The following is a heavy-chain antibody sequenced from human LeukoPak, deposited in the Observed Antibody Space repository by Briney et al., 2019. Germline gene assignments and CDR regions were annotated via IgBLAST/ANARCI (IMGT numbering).Heavy chain of an antibody. D-gene: IGHD6-19*01. CDR2: INWNGGST. V-gene: IGHV3-20*04. CDR3: ARGGSSGWYLNDWFDP. J-gene: IGHJ5*02. Sequence: GGSLRLSCAASGFTFDDYGMSWVRQAPGKGLEWVSGINWNGGSTGYADSVKGRFTISRDNAKNSLYLQMNSLRAEGTALYYCARGGSSGWYLNDWFDPWGQGTLVTVSS. CDR1: GFTFDDYG.